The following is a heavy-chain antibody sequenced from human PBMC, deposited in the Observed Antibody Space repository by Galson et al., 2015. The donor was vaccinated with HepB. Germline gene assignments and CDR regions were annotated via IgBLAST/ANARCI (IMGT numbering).Heavy chain of an antibody. J-gene: IGHJ4*02. Sequence: SLRLSCAASGFMFNTYGMHWVRQAPGEGLEWVAVISFDGSNGNYGDSVKGRFSISRENSMNTLYPQMSSLRAEDTAVYYCVREDYSSSSMDFDLWGQGTLVIVSS. V-gene: IGHV3-30*03. D-gene: IGHD6-6*01. CDR3: VREDYSSSSMDFDL. CDR2: ISFDGSNG. CDR1: GFMFNTYG.